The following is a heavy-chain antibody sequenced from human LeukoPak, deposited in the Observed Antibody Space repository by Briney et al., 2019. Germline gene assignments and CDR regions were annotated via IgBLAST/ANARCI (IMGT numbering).Heavy chain of an antibody. Sequence: PGGSLRLSCAASGFTFSSYSMNWVRQAPGKGLEWVSYISSSSSKTYYADSVKGRFTISRDTAKNSLYLQMNSLRAEDTAVYYCARSYSSSWYSETPSGFDTWGQGTMVTVSS. CDR3: ARSYSSSWYSETPSGFDT. D-gene: IGHD6-13*01. CDR2: ISSSSSKT. V-gene: IGHV3-48*01. J-gene: IGHJ3*02. CDR1: GFTFSSYS.